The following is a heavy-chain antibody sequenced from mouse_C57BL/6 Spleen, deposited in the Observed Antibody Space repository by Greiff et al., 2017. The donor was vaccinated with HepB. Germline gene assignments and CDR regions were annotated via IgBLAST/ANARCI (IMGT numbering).Heavy chain of an antibody. V-gene: IGHV1-55*01. CDR1: GYTFTSYW. J-gene: IGHJ4*01. Sequence: VKLQQPGAELVKPGASVKMSCKASGYTFTSYWITWVKQRPGQGLEWIGDIYPGSGSTNYNEKFKSKATLTVDTSSSTAYMQLSSLTSEDSAVYYCARGGYGSSYYAMDYWGQGTSVTVSS. CDR2: IYPGSGST. CDR3: ARGGYGSSYYAMDY. D-gene: IGHD1-1*01.